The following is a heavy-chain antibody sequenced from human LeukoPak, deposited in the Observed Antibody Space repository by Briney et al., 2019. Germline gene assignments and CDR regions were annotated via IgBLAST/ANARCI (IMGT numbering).Heavy chain of an antibody. CDR3: ARFSRTNTGY. V-gene: IGHV3-7*01. CDR2: INQDGSDK. J-gene: IGHJ4*02. CDR1: GFTFSSYW. D-gene: IGHD1/OR15-1a*01. Sequence: GGSLRLSCAASGFTFSSYWMSWVRQAPGKGLEWVANINQDGSDKNYADSVKGRFTVSRDNAKNSLYLQMNSLRAEDTAVYYCARFSRTNTGYWGRGILVTVSS.